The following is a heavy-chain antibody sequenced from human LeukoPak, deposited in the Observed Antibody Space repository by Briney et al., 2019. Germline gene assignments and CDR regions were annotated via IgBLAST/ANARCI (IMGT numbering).Heavy chain of an antibody. CDR2: ISYDGSNK. V-gene: IGHV3-30-3*01. Sequence: GSSLRLSCEASGFTFRNLPMHWVRQAPGKGLEWVAVISYDGSNKYYADSVKGRFTISRDNSKNTLYLQMNSLRAEDTAVYYCARADNIAAAPVGDAFDIWGQGTMVTVSS. CDR3: ARADNIAAAPVGDAFDI. D-gene: IGHD6-13*01. J-gene: IGHJ3*02. CDR1: GFTFRNLP.